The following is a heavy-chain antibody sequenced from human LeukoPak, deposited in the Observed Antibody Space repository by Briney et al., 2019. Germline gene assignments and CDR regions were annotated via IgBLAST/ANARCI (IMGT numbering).Heavy chain of an antibody. CDR2: IYYSGST. V-gene: IGHV4-34*01. D-gene: IGHD4-17*01. J-gene: IGHJ4*02. CDR3: ARRRRGVTTDY. Sequence: PSETLSLTCAVYGGSFSGYYWSWIRQPPGKGLEWIGSIYYSGSTYYNPSLKSRVTISVDTSKNQFSLKLSSVTAADTAVYYCARRRRGVTTDYWGQGTLVTVSS. CDR1: GGSFSGYY.